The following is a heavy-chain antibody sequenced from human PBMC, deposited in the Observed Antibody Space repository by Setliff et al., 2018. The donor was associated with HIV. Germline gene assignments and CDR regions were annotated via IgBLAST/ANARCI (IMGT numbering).Heavy chain of an antibody. CDR3: AREVGTYSGSYAVADGFDI. Sequence: ASVKVSCKASGGTFSSYAISWVRQAPGQGLEWIGGIIPIFGTANYAQKFQGRVTITTDESTGTTYMELSSLRSEDTAVYYCAREVGTYSGSYAVADGFDIWGQGTMVTVS. V-gene: IGHV1-69*05. CDR2: IIPIFGTA. CDR1: GGTFSSYA. D-gene: IGHD1-26*01. J-gene: IGHJ3*02.